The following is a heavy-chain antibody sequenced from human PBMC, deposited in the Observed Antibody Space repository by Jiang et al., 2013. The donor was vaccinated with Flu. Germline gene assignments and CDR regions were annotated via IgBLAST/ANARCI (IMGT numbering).Heavy chain of an antibody. CDR1: GYTFTSYG. CDR3: ARTYYYDSSGYYYGFGRVLDY. J-gene: IGHJ4*02. Sequence: SGAEVKKPGASVKVSCKASGYTFTSYGISWVRQAPGQGLEWMGWISAYNGNTNYAQKLQGRVTMTTDTSTSTAYMELRSLRSDDTAVYYCARTYYYDSSGYYYGFGRVLDYWGQGTLVTVSS. V-gene: IGHV1-18*01. CDR2: ISAYNGNT. D-gene: IGHD3-22*01.